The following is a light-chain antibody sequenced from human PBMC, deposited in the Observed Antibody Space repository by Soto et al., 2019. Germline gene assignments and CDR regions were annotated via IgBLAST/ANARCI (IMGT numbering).Light chain of an antibody. CDR1: QSVSSN. J-gene: IGKJ1*01. V-gene: IGKV3-15*01. CDR3: QQYNNWPPT. CDR2: GAS. Sequence: EIVLTQSPGTLSLSPGEGVTLSCRASQSVSSNLAWYQQKPGQAPRLLIYGASTRATGIPARFSGSGSGTEFTLTISSLQSEDFAVYYCQQYNNWPPTFGQGTKVDI.